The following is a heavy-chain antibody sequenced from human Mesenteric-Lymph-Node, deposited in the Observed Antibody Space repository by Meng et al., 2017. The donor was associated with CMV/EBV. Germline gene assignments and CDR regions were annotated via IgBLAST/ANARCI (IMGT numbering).Heavy chain of an antibody. Sequence: ASVKVSCKASGYTFTSYDINWVRQATGQGLEWLGWMNPNSGNTGYAQKFQGRVTMTRNTSINTAYMELSSLRSADTAVYYCASAVKDWLANYWGQGTLVTVSS. D-gene: IGHD6-19*01. CDR2: MNPNSGNT. CDR1: GYTFTSYD. V-gene: IGHV1-8*01. J-gene: IGHJ4*02. CDR3: ASAVKDWLANY.